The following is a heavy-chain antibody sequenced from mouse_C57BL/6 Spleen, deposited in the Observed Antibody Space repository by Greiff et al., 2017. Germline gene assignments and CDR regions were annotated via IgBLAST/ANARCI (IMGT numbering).Heavy chain of an antibody. CDR2: IYPGSGNT. V-gene: IGHV1-66*01. CDR3: ARLGGSSCVDYFDY. D-gene: IGHD1-1*01. J-gene: IGHJ2*01. CDR1: GYSFTSYY. Sequence: QVQLQQSGPELVKPGASVKISCKASGYSFTSYYIHWVKQRPGQGLEWIGWIYPGSGNTKYNEKFKGKATLTADTSSSTAYMQLSSLTSEDSAVYYCARLGGSSCVDYFDYWGQGTTLTVSS.